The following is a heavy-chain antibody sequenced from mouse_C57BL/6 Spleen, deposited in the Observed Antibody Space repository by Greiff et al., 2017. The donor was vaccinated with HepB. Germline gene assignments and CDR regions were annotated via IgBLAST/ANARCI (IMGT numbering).Heavy chain of an antibody. CDR3: TSTTVVAPPMAMDY. Sequence: EVKLVESGGGLVQPGGSMKLSCVASGFTFSNYWMNWVRQSPEKGLEWVAQIRLKSDNYATHYAESVKGRFTISRDDSKSSVYLQMNNLRAEDTGIYYCTSTTVVAPPMAMDYWGQGTSVTVSS. V-gene: IGHV6-3*01. J-gene: IGHJ4*01. CDR1: GFTFSNYW. D-gene: IGHD1-1*01. CDR2: IRLKSDNYAT.